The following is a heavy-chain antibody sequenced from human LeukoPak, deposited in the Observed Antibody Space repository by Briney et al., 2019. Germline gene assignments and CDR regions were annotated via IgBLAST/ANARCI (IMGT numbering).Heavy chain of an antibody. Sequence: ASVKVSCKASGFTFTSSAMQWVRQARGQRLEWIGWIVVGSGNTNYAQKFQERVTITRDMSTSTAYMELSSLRPEDTAVYYCAAATFTVTTRYFDYWGQGTLVTVSS. CDR3: AAATFTVTTRYFDY. J-gene: IGHJ4*02. V-gene: IGHV1-58*02. CDR1: GFTFTSSA. D-gene: IGHD4-17*01. CDR2: IVVGSGNT.